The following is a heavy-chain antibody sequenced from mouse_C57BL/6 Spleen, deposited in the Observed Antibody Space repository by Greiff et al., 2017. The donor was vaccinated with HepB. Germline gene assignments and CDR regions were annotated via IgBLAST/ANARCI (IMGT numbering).Heavy chain of an antibody. CDR1: GYAFSSSW. CDR3: ASPLYYSNYWYFDV. V-gene: IGHV1-82*01. D-gene: IGHD2-5*01. J-gene: IGHJ1*03. CDR2: IYPGDGDT. Sequence: QVQLQQSGPELVKPGASVKISCKASGYAFSSSWMNWVKQRPGKGLEWIGRIYPGDGDTNYNGKFKGKATLTADKSSSTAYMQLSSLTSEDSAVYVCASPLYYSNYWYFDVWGTGTTVTVSS.